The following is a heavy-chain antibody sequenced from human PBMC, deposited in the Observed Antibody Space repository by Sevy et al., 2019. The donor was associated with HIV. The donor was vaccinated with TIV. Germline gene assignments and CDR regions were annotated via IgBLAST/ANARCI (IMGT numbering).Heavy chain of an antibody. Sequence: GGSLRLSCAASGFTFSSYSMNWVRQAPGKGLEWVSSISSSSSYIYYADSVKGRFTISRDNAKNSLYLQMNSLRAEDTAVYYCARIAGWTGAYSSGDPTRDYYGMDVWGQGTTVTVSS. J-gene: IGHJ6*02. V-gene: IGHV3-21*01. CDR3: ARIAGWTGAYSSGDPTRDYYGMDV. CDR2: ISSSSSYI. D-gene: IGHD3-22*01. CDR1: GFTFSSYS.